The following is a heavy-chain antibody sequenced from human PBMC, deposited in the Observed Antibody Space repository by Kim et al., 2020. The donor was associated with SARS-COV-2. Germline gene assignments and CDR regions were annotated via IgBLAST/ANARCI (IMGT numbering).Heavy chain of an antibody. CDR3: ARVRHPGGGAIYWFDP. J-gene: IGHJ5*02. V-gene: IGHV1-3*01. CDR2: INAGNGNT. CDR1: GYTFTSYA. D-gene: IGHD3-10*01. Sequence: ASVKVSCKASGYTFTSYAMHWVRQAPGQRLEWMGWINAGNGNTKYSQKFQGRVTITRDTSASTAYMELSSLRSEDTAVYYCARVRHPGGGAIYWFDPWGQGTLVTVSS.